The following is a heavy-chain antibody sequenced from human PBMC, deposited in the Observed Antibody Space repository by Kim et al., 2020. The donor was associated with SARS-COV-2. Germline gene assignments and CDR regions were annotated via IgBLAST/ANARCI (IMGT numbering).Heavy chain of an antibody. Sequence: SETLSLTCTVSGGSIRSDNYYWSWIRQHPGKGLEWIGYIYYSGNTYYNPSLKSRITMSVDTSKNQFSLKLSSVSAADTAVYYCATNAYCGGDCYFNWFDP. D-gene: IGHD2-21*02. CDR3: ATNAYCGGDCYFNWFDP. CDR1: GGSIRSDNYY. CDR2: IYYSGNT. J-gene: IGHJ5*02. V-gene: IGHV4-31*03.